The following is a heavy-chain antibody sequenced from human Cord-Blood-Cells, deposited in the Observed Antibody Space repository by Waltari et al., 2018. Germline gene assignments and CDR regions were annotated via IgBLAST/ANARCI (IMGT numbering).Heavy chain of an antibody. CDR1: GYTFTSYY. CDR2: INPSGGST. D-gene: IGHD1-7*01. J-gene: IGHJ4*02. CDR3: ARLELRDY. Sequence: QVQLVQSGAEVKKPGASVKVSCKASGYTFTSYYMHWVRQAPGQGLEWMGIINPSGGSTSSAQKFQGRVTRTRDTATSTVYMELSSRRSEDMAVYYCARLELRDYWGQGTLVTVSS. V-gene: IGHV1-46*01.